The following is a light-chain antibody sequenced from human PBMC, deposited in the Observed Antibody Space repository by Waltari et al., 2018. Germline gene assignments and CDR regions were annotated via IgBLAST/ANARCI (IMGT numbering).Light chain of an antibody. CDR1: SPGSSF. CDR3: NSRASGGNHL. CDR2: VQN. J-gene: IGLJ2*01. Sequence: SSELTQDPDVSVALGQTVKIPCQGDSPGSSFASWYQQKPRQAPARVMSVQNNRAPGIPDRFSGFSSGSTTTLTISGAQAEDEADYYCNSRASGGNHLFGGGTKLTV. V-gene: IGLV3-19*01.